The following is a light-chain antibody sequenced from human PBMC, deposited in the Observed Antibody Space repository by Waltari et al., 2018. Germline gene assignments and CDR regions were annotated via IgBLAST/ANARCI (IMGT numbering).Light chain of an antibody. J-gene: IGKJ1*01. CDR3: QEYKSYSVT. CDR2: KAS. V-gene: IGKV1-5*03. CDR1: QSVSYW. Sequence: DVQMTQSPSTLSASVGDRVTITCRDSQSVSYWLAWYQKKPGKAPKLLIYKASSLQSGVPSRFSGSGSGTEFTLTISSLQPDDFATYYCQEYKSYSVTFGQGTKVEIK.